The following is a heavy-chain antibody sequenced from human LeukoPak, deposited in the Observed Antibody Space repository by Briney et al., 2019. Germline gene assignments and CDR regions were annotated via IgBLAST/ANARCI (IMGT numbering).Heavy chain of an antibody. CDR3: ARQRPNYGDYDAFDY. CDR1: GFPFSSYT. V-gene: IGHV3-30-3*01. D-gene: IGHD4-17*01. Sequence: PGRSLRLSCAASGFPFSSYTMHWVRQAPGKGLEWVAVISFDGTNKYYADSVRGRFTISRDNSKNTLYLQMNSLRAEDTAVYYCARQRPNYGDYDAFDYWGQGTLVTVSS. J-gene: IGHJ4*02. CDR2: ISFDGTNK.